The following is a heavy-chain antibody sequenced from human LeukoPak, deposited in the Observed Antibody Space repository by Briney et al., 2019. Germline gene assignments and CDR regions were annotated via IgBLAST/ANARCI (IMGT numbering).Heavy chain of an antibody. CDR1: DDSVSSSRYY. CDR2: IYTSGST. V-gene: IGHV4-61*01. D-gene: IGHD4-17*01. CDR3: ARHDLDYGDYLNFDY. Sequence: PSETLSLTCTVSDDSVSSSRYYWTWIRQPPGKGLEWIGRIYTSGSTNYNPSLKSRVTMSVDTSKNQFSLKLSSVTAADTAVYYCARHDLDYGDYLNFDYWGQGTLVTVSS. J-gene: IGHJ4*02.